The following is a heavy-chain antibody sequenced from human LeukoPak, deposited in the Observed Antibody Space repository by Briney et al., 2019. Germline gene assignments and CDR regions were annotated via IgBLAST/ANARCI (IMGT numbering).Heavy chain of an antibody. D-gene: IGHD4-11*01. CDR3: AREGTV. V-gene: IGHV3-66*01. Sequence: PGGSLRLSCAASGLTVSSNSMSWVRQAPGKGLEWVSIIYSGGSTYNADSVKGRFTISRDNSKNTLYLQMNSLRAEDTAVYYCAREGTVRGQGTLVTVSS. CDR1: GLTVSSNS. CDR2: IYSGGST. J-gene: IGHJ4*02.